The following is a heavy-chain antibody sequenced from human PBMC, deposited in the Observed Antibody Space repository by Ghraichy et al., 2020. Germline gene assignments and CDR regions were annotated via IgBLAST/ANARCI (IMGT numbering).Heavy chain of an antibody. CDR1: GFTFSSFA. V-gene: IGHV3-23*01. Sequence: GGSLRLSCAASGFTFSSFAMSWVRQAPGQGLEWVSATIDTGANTFYADSVKGRFTISRDNSKNTLYLQMNSLRGEDTAVYYCAKMAGHPHYDYYMDVWGKGTAITVAS. D-gene: IGHD6-19*01. J-gene: IGHJ6*03. CDR2: TIDTGANT. CDR3: AKMAGHPHYDYYMDV.